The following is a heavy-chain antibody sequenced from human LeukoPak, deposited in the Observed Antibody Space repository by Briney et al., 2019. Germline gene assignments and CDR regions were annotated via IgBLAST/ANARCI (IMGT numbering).Heavy chain of an antibody. V-gene: IGHV5-51*01. CDR2: IHFRDSET. D-gene: IGHD3-10*01. CDR3: ALGAHGTGYYDF. Sequence: GESLKISCQGSGQSFTNYWIGXVXXXPGKXXEXMGFIHFRDSETRYRPPFQGQVTISADTSISTAHLRWSSLEASETAMYYCALGAHGTGYYDFRGQGTLVTVSS. J-gene: IGHJ4*02. CDR1: GQSFTNYW.